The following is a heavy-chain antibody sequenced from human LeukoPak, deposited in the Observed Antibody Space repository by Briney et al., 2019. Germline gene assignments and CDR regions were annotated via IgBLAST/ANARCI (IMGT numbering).Heavy chain of an antibody. Sequence: SGGSLRLSCAASGFTVSSNYMSWVRQAPGKGLEWVSIIYSGGSTFYADSVKGRFTISRDNSKNTLYLQMNSLRAEDTAVYYCARLTGYSSESWFDPWGQGTLVTVSS. CDR2: IYSGGST. CDR1: GFTVSSNY. J-gene: IGHJ5*02. CDR3: ARLTGYSSESWFDP. D-gene: IGHD3-9*01. V-gene: IGHV3-53*01.